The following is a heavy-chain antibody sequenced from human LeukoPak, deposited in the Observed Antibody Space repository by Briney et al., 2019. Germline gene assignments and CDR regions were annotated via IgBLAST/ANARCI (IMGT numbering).Heavy chain of an antibody. V-gene: IGHV3-9*01. CDR3: PKDISISGFAYGMDV. D-gene: IGHD3-22*01. CDR2: ISWNSGSI. CDR1: GFTFDDYA. J-gene: IGHJ6*02. Sequence: GGSLRLSCAASGFTFDDYAMHWVRQAPGKGLEWVSGISWNSGSIGYADSVKGRFTISRDNAKNSLYLQMNSLRAEDTALYYCPKDISISGFAYGMDVWGQGTTVTVSS.